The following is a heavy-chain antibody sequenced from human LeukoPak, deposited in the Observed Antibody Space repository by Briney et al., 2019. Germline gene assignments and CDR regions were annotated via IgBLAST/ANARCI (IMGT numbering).Heavy chain of an antibody. CDR1: GGSISSYY. D-gene: IGHD3-10*01. CDR2: IYYSGST. Sequence: PSETLSLTCTVSGGSISSYYWSWIRQPPGKGLEWIGYIYYSGSTNYNPSLKSRVTISVDTSKNQFSLKLSSVTAADTAVYYCARVYAAGSGSCPIDYWGQGTLVTVSS. J-gene: IGHJ4*02. CDR3: ARVYAAGSGSCPIDY. V-gene: IGHV4-59*01.